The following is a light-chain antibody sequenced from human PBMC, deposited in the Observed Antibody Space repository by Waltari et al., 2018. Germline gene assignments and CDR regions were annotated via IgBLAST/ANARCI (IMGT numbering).Light chain of an antibody. V-gene: IGKV1-12*01. Sequence: DIQMTQSPSSLSASVVDRVPITCRASQVIGSWLAWYQQKPGKAPRLLIYAASTLQSGVPSRFSGSGSGTDFTLTISSVQSEDFATYFCQEVNRFPYTFGQGTKLEIK. J-gene: IGKJ2*01. CDR2: AAS. CDR1: QVIGSW. CDR3: QEVNRFPYT.